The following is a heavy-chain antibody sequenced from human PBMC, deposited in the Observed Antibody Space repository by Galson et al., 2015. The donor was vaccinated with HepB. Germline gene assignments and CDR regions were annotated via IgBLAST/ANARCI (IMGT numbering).Heavy chain of an antibody. Sequence: SLRLSCAASGFTFSSYAMHWVRQAPGKGLEWVAVIWYDGGDKYYADSVKGRFTISRDNSKNTLYLQMNSLRAEDTAVYYCATDRERDGNNAGFDYWGQGTLVIVSS. D-gene: IGHD5-24*01. V-gene: IGHV3-33*08. CDR2: IWYDGGDK. CDR1: GFTFSSYA. CDR3: ATDRERDGNNAGFDY. J-gene: IGHJ4*02.